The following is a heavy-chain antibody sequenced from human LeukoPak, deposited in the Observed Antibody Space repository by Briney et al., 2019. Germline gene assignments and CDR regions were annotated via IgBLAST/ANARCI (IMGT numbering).Heavy chain of an antibody. V-gene: IGHV3-30*03. CDR1: GFTFSSYG. CDR3: ARAVPAPGTPENAFDI. CDR2: ISYDGSNK. J-gene: IGHJ3*02. Sequence: GGSLRLSCAASGFTFSSYGMRWVRQAPGKGLEWVAVISYDGSNKYYADSVKGRLTISRDNSQGTLYLHMNSLSTEDTALYYCARAVPAPGTPENAFDIWGQGTMVTVSS. D-gene: IGHD6-13*01.